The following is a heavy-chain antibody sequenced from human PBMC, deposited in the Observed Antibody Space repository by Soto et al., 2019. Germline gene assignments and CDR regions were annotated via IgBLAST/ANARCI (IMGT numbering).Heavy chain of an antibody. V-gene: IGHV3-15*01. D-gene: IGHD3-3*01. CDR1: GFAFSDAS. Sequence: DVQLVESGGDLVKPGGSLRLSCAASGFAFSDASMSWVRQAPGKWLEWVGRIKTKSSGGTTDYAAPVKGRFTTSRDDSKNTVYLQMDSLKAEDTAVYSCTPLASGHYGYDFWGQGTLVTVSS. J-gene: IGHJ4*02. CDR2: IKTKSSGGTT. CDR3: TPLASGHYGYDF.